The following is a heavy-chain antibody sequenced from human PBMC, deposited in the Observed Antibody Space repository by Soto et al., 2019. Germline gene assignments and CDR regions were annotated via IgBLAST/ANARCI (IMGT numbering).Heavy chain of an antibody. V-gene: IGHV4-30-4*01. CDR1: GGSISSGGYY. Sequence: PSETLSLTCTVSGGSISSGGYYWSWIRQPPGKGLEWIGYIYYSGSTYYNPSLKSRVTISVDTSKNQFSLKLSSVTAADTAVYYCARVISLYQPESPRGAWFDPWGQGTLVTVSS. D-gene: IGHD2-2*01. CDR2: IYYSGST. CDR3: ARVISLYQPESPRGAWFDP. J-gene: IGHJ5*02.